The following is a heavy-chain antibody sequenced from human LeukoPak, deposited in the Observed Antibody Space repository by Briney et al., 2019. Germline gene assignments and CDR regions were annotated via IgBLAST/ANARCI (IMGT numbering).Heavy chain of an antibody. D-gene: IGHD3-3*01. Sequence: HPGGSLRLSCTASEFTVSSDYMNWVRQAPGKGLEWVSVISSGGNTYYADSVKGRFTISRDNSKNTLYLQMNSLRAEDTAVYYCAKDLNRVTIFGVVTSTQYYFDYWGQGTLVTVSS. J-gene: IGHJ4*02. V-gene: IGHV3-66*02. CDR3: AKDLNRVTIFGVVTSTQYYFDY. CDR1: EFTVSSDY. CDR2: ISSGGNT.